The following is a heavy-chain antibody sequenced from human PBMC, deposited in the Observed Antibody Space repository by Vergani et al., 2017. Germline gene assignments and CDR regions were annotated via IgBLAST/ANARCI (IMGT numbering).Heavy chain of an antibody. V-gene: IGHV1-69*08. J-gene: IGHJ5*02. D-gene: IGHD1-14*01. CDR3: ARDFYREEVGWFDP. CDR1: GGTFSSYT. Sequence: QVQLVQSGAEVKKPGSSVKVSCKASGGTFSSYTISWVRQAPGQGLEWMGRIIPILGIANYAQKFQGRVTITADKSTSTAYMELRSLRSDDTAVYYCARDFYREEVGWFDPWGQGTLVTVSS. CDR2: IIPILGIA.